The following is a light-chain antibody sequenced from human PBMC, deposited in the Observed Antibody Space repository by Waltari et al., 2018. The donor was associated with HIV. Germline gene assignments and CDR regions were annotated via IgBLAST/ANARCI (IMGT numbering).Light chain of an antibody. CDR2: DAS. J-gene: IGKJ1*01. CDR1: QDIRNF. CDR3: QHYHSYPRT. Sequence: DTQMTQSPSSLSASVGDRVTITCRASQDIRNFLAWFQQRPGKAPKSLIYDASSLRSGVPSRFSGSGSGTVFTLTISSLQPEDFATYYCQHYHSYPRTFGQGTKVEI. V-gene: IGKV1-16*01.